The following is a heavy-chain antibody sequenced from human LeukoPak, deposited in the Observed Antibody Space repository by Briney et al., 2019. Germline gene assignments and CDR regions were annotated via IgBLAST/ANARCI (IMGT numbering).Heavy chain of an antibody. CDR1: GFTFTSYA. CDR2: ISVSGGNA. D-gene: IGHD6-19*01. CDR3: AKTLLPGVAVAGEGDY. Sequence: GGSLRLSCAASGFTFTSYAMSLVRQAPGKGLEWVSTISVSGGNAFYADSVKGRFTISRDNSKNTLYLQMNSLRVEDTAVYYCAKTLLPGVAVAGEGDYSGQGTLVTVSS. J-gene: IGHJ4*02. V-gene: IGHV3-23*01.